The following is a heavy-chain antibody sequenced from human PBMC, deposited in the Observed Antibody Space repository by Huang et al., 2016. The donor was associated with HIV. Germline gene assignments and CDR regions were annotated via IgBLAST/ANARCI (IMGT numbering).Heavy chain of an antibody. CDR2: MSGSSGTI. CDR1: GFTFSNYA. D-gene: IGHD5-12*01. J-gene: IGHJ4*02. CDR3: AKDRGDGYSGYDYDY. Sequence: EVQLWESGGTLVQPGGSLRLSCGASGFTFSNYAMSWVRQAPGKGLEWVSVMSGSSGTIYYADSVKGRFTISRDNVKKTVYWQRNSLRVEDAAVYYCAKDRGDGYSGYDYDYWGQGTLVTVSS. V-gene: IGHV3-23*01.